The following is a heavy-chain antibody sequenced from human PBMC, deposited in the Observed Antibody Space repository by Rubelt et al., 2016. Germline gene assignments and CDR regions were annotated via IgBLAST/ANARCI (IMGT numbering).Heavy chain of an antibody. CDR2: IYYSGST. V-gene: IGHV4-39*07. CDR1: GGSIRSGGYY. J-gene: IGHJ4*02. CDR3: ARDPRAGTTSFDY. Sequence: QVQLQESGPGLVKPSQTLSLTCSVSGGSIRSGGYYWGWIRQPPGKGLEWIGSIYYSGSTYYNPSLKSRVTISVDTCKNQFSLKLSSVTAADTAVYYCARDPRAGTTSFDYWGQGTLVTVSS. D-gene: IGHD1-7*01.